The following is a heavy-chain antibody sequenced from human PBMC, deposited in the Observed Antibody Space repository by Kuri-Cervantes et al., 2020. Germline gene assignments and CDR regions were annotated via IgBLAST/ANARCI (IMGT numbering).Heavy chain of an antibody. D-gene: IGHD5-18*01. CDR1: GYTFTGYY. CDR2: INPNSGGT. V-gene: IGHV1-2*04. CDR3: ARGRGIQLWLGASYYMDV. J-gene: IGHJ6*03. Sequence: ASVKVSCKASGYTFTGYYMHWVRQAPGQGLEWMGWINPNSGGTNYAQKFQGWVTMTRDTSISTAYMELSRLRSDDTAVYYCARGRGIQLWLGASYYMDVWGKGTTVTVSS.